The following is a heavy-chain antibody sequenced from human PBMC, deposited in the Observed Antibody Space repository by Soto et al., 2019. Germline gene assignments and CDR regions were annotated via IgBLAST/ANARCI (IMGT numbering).Heavy chain of an antibody. CDR1: GYTFTSYY. J-gene: IGHJ4*02. Sequence: ASVKVSCKASGYTFTSYYIHWVRQAPGQGLEWMGIINPSGGSTSYAQKFQGRVTMTRDTSTSTVYMELSSLRSEDTAVYYCARDALITFGGVIVIPHYFDYWGQGTLVTVSS. CDR2: INPSGGST. D-gene: IGHD3-16*02. V-gene: IGHV1-46*03. CDR3: ARDALITFGGVIVIPHYFDY.